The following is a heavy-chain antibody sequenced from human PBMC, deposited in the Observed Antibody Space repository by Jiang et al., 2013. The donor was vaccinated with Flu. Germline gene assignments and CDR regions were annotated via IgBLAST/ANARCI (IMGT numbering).Heavy chain of an antibody. Sequence: VQLLESGGGLIQPGGSLRLSCGASGFTFSSYAIFWARQAPGKGPEWVSVIDSRGRYTYYADSVKGRFTISRDNSKNMVYLQMDSLRAGDTAMYYCVKGGRGSWGWSIPVEYWGQGTPVTVSS. D-gene: IGHD3-16*01. V-gene: IGHV3-23*05. CDR1: GFTFSSYA. CDR3: VKGGRGSWGWSIPVEY. J-gene: IGHJ4*02. CDR2: IDSRGRYT.